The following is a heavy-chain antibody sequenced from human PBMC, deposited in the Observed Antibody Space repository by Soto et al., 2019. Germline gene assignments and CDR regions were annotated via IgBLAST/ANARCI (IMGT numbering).Heavy chain of an antibody. Sequence: EVQLVESGGGLVQPGRSLRLSRAASGFTFDDYAMHWVRQAPGKGLEWVSGISWNSGSIGYADSVKGRFTISRDNAKNSLYLQMNSLRAEDTALYYCAKARSVYDSSGYPLTGAFDIWGQGTMVTVSS. CDR1: GFTFDDYA. CDR2: ISWNSGSI. D-gene: IGHD3-22*01. CDR3: AKARSVYDSSGYPLTGAFDI. J-gene: IGHJ3*02. V-gene: IGHV3-9*01.